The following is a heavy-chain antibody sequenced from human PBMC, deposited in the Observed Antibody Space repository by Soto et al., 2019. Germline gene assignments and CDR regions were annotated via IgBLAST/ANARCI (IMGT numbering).Heavy chain of an antibody. Sequence: GESLRISWKGSACSFASYWICSVPQMPGNRPECMGIIYPGYSDASGSPSFQGQMTISVDRSSCNAFVQWSGRGASDTAMYYCAKHGSIAARRDYFDSCGQGTLVTVSS. CDR2: IYPGYSDA. CDR1: ACSFASYW. J-gene: IGHJ4*02. D-gene: IGHD6-6*01. CDR3: AKHGSIAARRDYFDS. V-gene: IGHV5-51*01.